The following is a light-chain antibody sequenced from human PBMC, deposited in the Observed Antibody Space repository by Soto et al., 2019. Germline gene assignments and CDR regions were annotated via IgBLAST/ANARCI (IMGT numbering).Light chain of an antibody. J-gene: IGKJ1*01. Sequence: DIQMTQSPSTLSASVGDRVTITCRASQSISNWLAWYQQKPGKAPKVLIYKASSLESGVPSRFSGSGSGTEFTLTISSLQPDDFATYYCQHYYTYSRTFGQGTKVEIK. CDR3: QHYYTYSRT. CDR1: QSISNW. CDR2: KAS. V-gene: IGKV1-5*03.